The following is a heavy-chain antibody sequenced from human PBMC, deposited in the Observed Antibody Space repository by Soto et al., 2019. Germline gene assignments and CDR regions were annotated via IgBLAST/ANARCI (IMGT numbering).Heavy chain of an antibody. Sequence: EVQLVESGGGLVQPGGSRRLSCAASGFTFSSYSMNWVRQAPGKGLEWVSYISSSSSTIYYADSVKGRFTISRDNAKNSLYLQMNSLRAEDTAVYYCARDSRDYGDYVGLDAFDIWGQGTMVTVSS. CDR3: ARDSRDYGDYVGLDAFDI. J-gene: IGHJ3*02. V-gene: IGHV3-48*01. CDR1: GFTFSSYS. CDR2: ISSSSSTI. D-gene: IGHD4-17*01.